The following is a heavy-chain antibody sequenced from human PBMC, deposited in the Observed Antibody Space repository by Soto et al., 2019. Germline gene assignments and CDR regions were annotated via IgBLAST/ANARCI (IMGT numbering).Heavy chain of an antibody. D-gene: IGHD3-22*01. CDR1: GYTFTSYG. V-gene: IGHV1-18*01. Sequence: QVQLVQSGAEVKKPGASVKVSCKASGYTFTSYGISWVRQAPGQGLEWMGWISPYNGNTNYAQKLQGRVTMTAATATSTAYMELRSLRSDDTAVYYCASAHPYYYDSSGGYFDYWGKGTLVAVTS. CDR3: ASAHPYYYDSSGGYFDY. CDR2: ISPYNGNT. J-gene: IGHJ4*02.